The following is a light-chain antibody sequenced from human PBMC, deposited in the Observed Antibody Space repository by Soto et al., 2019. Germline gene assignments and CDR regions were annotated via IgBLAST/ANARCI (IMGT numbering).Light chain of an antibody. V-gene: IGLV2-14*01. J-gene: IGLJ1*01. CDR3: SSCTSSNTLLYV. Sequence: QSALAQPASVSGPPGQSITISCTGNSSDVGYHNYVSWYRQHPGKAPRLMIYEVNNRPSGVSNRFSGSKSGNTASLTISGLQAEDEADYYCSSCTSSNTLLYVFGTGTRSPS. CDR2: EVN. CDR1: SSDVGYHNY.